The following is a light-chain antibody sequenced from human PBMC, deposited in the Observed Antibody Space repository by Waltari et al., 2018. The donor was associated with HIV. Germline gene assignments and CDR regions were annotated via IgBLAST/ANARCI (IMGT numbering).Light chain of an antibody. CDR1: SRDVGGYIY. CDR2: DVS. J-gene: IGLJ1*01. V-gene: IGLV2-14*03. Sequence: QSALTQPASVSGSPGQSITISCPGTSRDVGGYIYVSWYQQHPGKAPKLMIYDVSNRPSGVSNRFSGSKSGNTASLTISGLQAEDEADYYCSSYTSSSTYVFGTGTKVTVL. CDR3: SSYTSSSTYV.